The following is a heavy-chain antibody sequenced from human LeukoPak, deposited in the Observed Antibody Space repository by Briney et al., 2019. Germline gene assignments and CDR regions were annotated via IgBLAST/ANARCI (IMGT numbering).Heavy chain of an antibody. CDR1: GYTFTSYD. Sequence: ASVKVSCTASGYTFTSYDINWVRQPTGQGLEWMGWMNPNSGNTGYAQKFQGRVTMTRNTSISTAYMELSSLRSEDTAVYYCASPGRGYSYGPSWFDPWRQGSLVTVSS. V-gene: IGHV1-8*01. CDR3: ASPGRGYSYGPSWFDP. CDR2: MNPNSGNT. D-gene: IGHD5-18*01. J-gene: IGHJ5*02.